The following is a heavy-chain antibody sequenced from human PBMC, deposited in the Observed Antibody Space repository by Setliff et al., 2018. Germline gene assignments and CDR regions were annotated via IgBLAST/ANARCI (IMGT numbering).Heavy chain of an antibody. CDR2: ISFGGNT. J-gene: IGHJ4*02. CDR3: ARDPGHRSGTWSLDY. CDR1: GDSISSTYYY. Sequence: SETLSLTCTVSGDSISSTYYYWGWIRQPPGKGLEWIGSISFGGNTYYNPSLKSRVTIALDTSKNQFSLQLNSVTAADTAVYSCARDPGHRSGTWSLDYWGQGTLVTVSS. V-gene: IGHV4-39*07.